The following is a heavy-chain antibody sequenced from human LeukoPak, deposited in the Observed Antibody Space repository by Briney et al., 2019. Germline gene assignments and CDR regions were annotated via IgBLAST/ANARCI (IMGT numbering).Heavy chain of an antibody. Sequence: GGSLRLSCAASGFTLGNYWLHWVRQAPGKGLVWGSAISGSGGSTYYADSVKGRFTISRDNSKNTLYLQMNSLRAEDTAVYYCAKDPFVVVVAATGDWFDPWGQGTLVTVSS. D-gene: IGHD2-15*01. V-gene: IGHV3-23*01. J-gene: IGHJ5*02. CDR3: AKDPFVVVVAATGDWFDP. CDR2: ISGSGGST. CDR1: GFTLGNYW.